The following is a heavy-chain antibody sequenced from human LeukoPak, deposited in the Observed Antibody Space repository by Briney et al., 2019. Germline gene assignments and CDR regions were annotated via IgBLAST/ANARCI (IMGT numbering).Heavy chain of an antibody. CDR3: ARRDYCSSTSCYGYFDY. Sequence: GESLKISCKGSGYSFTSYWIGWVRQMPGKGLEWMGIIYPGDSDTRYSPSFQGQVTISADKSISTAYLQWSSLKASDTAMYYCARRDYCSSTSCYGYFDYLGQGTLVTVSS. D-gene: IGHD2-2*01. V-gene: IGHV5-51*01. J-gene: IGHJ4*02. CDR1: GYSFTSYW. CDR2: IYPGDSDT.